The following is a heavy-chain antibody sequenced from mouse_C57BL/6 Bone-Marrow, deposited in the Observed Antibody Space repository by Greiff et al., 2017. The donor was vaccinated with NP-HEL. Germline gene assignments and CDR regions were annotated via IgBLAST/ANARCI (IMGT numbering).Heavy chain of an antibody. CDR3: ARWVTWVFDY. CDR1: GYTFTSYW. D-gene: IGHD2-2*01. Sequence: QVQLQQPGAELVKPGASVKLSCKASGYTFTSYWMQWVNQRPGQGLEWIGEIDPSDSYTNYNQKFKGKATLTVDTSSSTAYMQLSSLTSEDSSVYYCARWVTWVFDYWGQGTTLTVSS. J-gene: IGHJ2*01. CDR2: IDPSDSYT. V-gene: IGHV1-50*01.